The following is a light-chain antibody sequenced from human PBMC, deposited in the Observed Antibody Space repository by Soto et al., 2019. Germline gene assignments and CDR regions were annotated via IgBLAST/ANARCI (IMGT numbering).Light chain of an antibody. J-gene: IGKJ5*01. Sequence: EIVMTQSPATLSVSPGERATLSCRASQSVSSNFAWYQQKPGQAPRLLIFGASTRATSIPARFSGSGSGTEFTLTISSLQSEDFAVYYCQQYNKWPITFGQGTRLEIK. CDR2: GAS. CDR3: QQYNKWPIT. CDR1: QSVSSN. V-gene: IGKV3-15*01.